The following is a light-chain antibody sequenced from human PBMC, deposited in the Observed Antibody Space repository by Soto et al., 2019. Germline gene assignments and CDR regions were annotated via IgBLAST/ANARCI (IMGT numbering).Light chain of an antibody. J-gene: IGKJ2*01. CDR2: AAS. V-gene: IGKV1-12*01. CDR3: QQANSFPPT. CDR1: QGISCW. Sequence: DIQMTQSPSSVSASVGDRVTISCRASQGISCWLAWYQQKPGKDPKLLIYAASSLQRGVPSRVSGSESGTDFTLTISSLEPEDFATYHCQQANSFPPTFGQGTKLEIK.